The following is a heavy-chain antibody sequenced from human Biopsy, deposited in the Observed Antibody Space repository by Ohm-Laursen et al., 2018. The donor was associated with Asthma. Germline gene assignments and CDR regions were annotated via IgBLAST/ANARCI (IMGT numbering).Heavy chain of an antibody. J-gene: IGHJ6*02. CDR1: GGSINIGDYY. CDR3: VRQSGYRSGWPKLLFVYYGMDV. CDR2: IYYSGST. Sequence: SQTLSLTCAVSGGSINIGDYYWSWIRQHPVKGLEWIGHIYYSGSTYYNPSLKSRVSISLDTSKNQFSLSLTSVTAADTAQYYCVRQSGYRSGWPKLLFVYYGMDVWGPGTTVTVSS. V-gene: IGHV4-31*11. D-gene: IGHD6-19*01.